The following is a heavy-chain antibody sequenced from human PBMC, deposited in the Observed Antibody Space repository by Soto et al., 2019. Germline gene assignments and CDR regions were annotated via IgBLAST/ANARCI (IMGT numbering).Heavy chain of an antibody. CDR3: ASTSPVGYYDSSGYAFDI. J-gene: IGHJ3*02. D-gene: IGHD3-22*01. CDR2: IYPGDSDT. CDR1: GYSFTSHW. V-gene: IGHV5-51*01. Sequence: PGESLKISCKGSGYSFTSHWIGWVRQVPGKGLEWMGIIYPGDSDTRYSPSFQGQVTISADKSISTAYLQWSSLKASDTAMYYCASTSPVGYYDSSGYAFDICGQGTMVTVSS.